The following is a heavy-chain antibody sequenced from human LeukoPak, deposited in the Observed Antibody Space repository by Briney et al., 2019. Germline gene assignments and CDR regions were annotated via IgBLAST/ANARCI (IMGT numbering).Heavy chain of an antibody. CDR3: ARLRNDGSGYSFGFDY. J-gene: IGHJ4*02. V-gene: IGHV5-51*01. Sequence: GESLKISCKGSGYSFSSYWIGWVRQMPGKGLEWMGIIYPSDSDTRYSPSFQGQVTISTDKSISTAYLQWSSLKASDTAVYYCARLRNDGSGYSFGFDYWGQGTLVTVSS. D-gene: IGHD3-22*01. CDR1: GYSFSSYW. CDR2: IYPSDSDT.